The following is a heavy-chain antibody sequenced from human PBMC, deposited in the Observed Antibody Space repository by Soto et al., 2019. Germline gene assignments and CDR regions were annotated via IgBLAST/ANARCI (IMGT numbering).Heavy chain of an antibody. D-gene: IGHD2-21*02. J-gene: IGHJ4*02. CDR1: GGSFSGYY. CDR2: INHSGST. Sequence: QVQLQQWGAGLLKPSETLSLTCAVYGGSFSGYYWSWIRQPPGKGLEWIGEINHSGSTNYNPSLKSRVTISVDTSKNQFSLKLSSVTAADTAVYYCARRGCGCDCYSYYFDYRVQGTLVTVSS. CDR3: ARRGCGCDCYSYYFDY. V-gene: IGHV4-34*01.